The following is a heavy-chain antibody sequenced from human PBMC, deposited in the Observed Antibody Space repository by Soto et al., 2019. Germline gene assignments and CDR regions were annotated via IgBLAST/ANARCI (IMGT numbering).Heavy chain of an antibody. J-gene: IGHJ4*02. Sequence: GGSLRLSCAASGFTFSDYYMSWIRQAPGKGLEWVSYISSSSSYTNYADSVKGRFTISRDNAKHSLYLQMNSLRAEDTAVYYCARDLSVYLGAGIAAYWGQGTLVTVSS. CDR3: ARDLSVYLGAGIAAY. V-gene: IGHV3-11*06. D-gene: IGHD6-13*01. CDR1: GFTFSDYY. CDR2: ISSSSSYT.